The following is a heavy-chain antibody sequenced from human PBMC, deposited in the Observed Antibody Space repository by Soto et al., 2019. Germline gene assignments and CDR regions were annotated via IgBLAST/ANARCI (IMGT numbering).Heavy chain of an antibody. V-gene: IGHV1-18*04. J-gene: IGHJ4*02. Sequence: VASVKVSCKASGYTFTSYGISWVRQAPGQGLEWMGWISAYNGNTNYAQKLQGRVTMTTDTSTSTAYMELRSLRSDDTAVYYCARDLPRFTYYYDSSGYYFDYWGQGTLVTVSS. CDR1: GYTFTSYG. CDR3: ARDLPRFTYYYDSSGYYFDY. CDR2: ISAYNGNT. D-gene: IGHD3-22*01.